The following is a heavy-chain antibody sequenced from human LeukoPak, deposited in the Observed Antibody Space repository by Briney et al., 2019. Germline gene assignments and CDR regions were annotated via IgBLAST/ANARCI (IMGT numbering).Heavy chain of an antibody. CDR3: ARDWQWQQLDGDAFDI. D-gene: IGHD6-13*01. J-gene: IGHJ3*02. CDR1: GFTFSGYW. V-gene: IGHV3-7*04. Sequence: GGSLRLSCAASGFTFSGYWMSWVRQAPGKGLEWVANIKQDGSEKYYVDSVKGRFTVSRDNAKNSLFLQMNSLRAEDTAVYYCARDWQWQQLDGDAFDIWGQGTMVTVSS. CDR2: IKQDGSEK.